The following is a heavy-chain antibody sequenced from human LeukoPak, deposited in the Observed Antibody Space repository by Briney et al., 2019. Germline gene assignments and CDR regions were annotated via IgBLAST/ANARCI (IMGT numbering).Heavy chain of an antibody. Sequence: ASVKVSCKASGYTFTSYYMHWVRQAPGQGLEWMGIINPSGGSTSYAQKFQGRVTMTRDTSISTAYMELSRLRSDDTAVYYCATWGFGELFSDYWGQGTLVTVSS. CDR2: INPSGGST. CDR3: ATWGFGELFSDY. J-gene: IGHJ4*02. CDR1: GYTFTSYY. V-gene: IGHV1-46*01. D-gene: IGHD3-10*01.